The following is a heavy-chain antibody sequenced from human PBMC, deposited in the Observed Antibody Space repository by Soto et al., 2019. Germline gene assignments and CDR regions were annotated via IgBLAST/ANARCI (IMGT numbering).Heavy chain of an antibody. J-gene: IGHJ6*01. CDR3: SEGSGFVVVPGASLGWEFGMDF. CDR2: ISGSGGST. Sequence: GGSLRLSCAASGFTFSSYAMSWVRQAPGKGLEWVSAISGSGGSTYYADSVKGRFTISRDNSKNTLYLQMNSLRAEDTAVFYCSEGSGFVVVPGASLGWEFGMDFLGQGTTVTVSS. V-gene: IGHV3-23*01. D-gene: IGHD2-2*01. CDR1: GFTFSSYA.